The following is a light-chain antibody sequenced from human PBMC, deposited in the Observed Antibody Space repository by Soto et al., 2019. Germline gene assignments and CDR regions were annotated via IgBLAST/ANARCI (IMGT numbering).Light chain of an antibody. CDR3: AAWDDSLRGV. J-gene: IGLJ3*02. CDR2: RNN. V-gene: IGLV1-47*01. Sequence: QSVLTQPPSASGTPGQRVTISCSGSSSNIGSNYVYWYQQLPGTAPKLLIYRNNQRPSGVPDRFSGSKSGTSASLAISGLRSEDEADYYCAAWDDSLRGVFGGWTQLTVL. CDR1: SSNIGSNY.